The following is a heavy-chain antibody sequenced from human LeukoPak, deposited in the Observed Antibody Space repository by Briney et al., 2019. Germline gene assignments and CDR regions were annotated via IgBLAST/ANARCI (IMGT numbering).Heavy chain of an antibody. CDR3: ARAAGGTSRDY. CDR1: GFTFSTYN. Sequence: PGGSLRLSCGASGFTFSTYNINWVRQAPGKGLEWVSYISSSRRSISYADSVKGRFTISRDNAKNSLYLQMNSLRDDDTAVYYCARAAGGTSRDYWGQGTLVTVSS. CDR2: ISSSRRSI. J-gene: IGHJ4*02. V-gene: IGHV3-48*02. D-gene: IGHD1-26*01.